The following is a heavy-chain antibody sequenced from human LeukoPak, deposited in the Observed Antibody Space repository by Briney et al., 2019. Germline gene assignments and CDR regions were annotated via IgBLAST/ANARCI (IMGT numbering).Heavy chain of an antibody. J-gene: IGHJ4*02. Sequence: GSLRLSCAASGFTFSSYSMNWVRQAPGKGLEWVSSISSSSRYIYYADSVKGRFTISRDNAKNSLYLQMSSLRAEDTAVYYCARGALRGYCTNGVCYDGYYFDYRGQGILVTVSS. D-gene: IGHD2-8*01. CDR3: ARGALRGYCTNGVCYDGYYFDY. CDR2: ISSSSRYI. V-gene: IGHV3-21*01. CDR1: GFTFSSYS.